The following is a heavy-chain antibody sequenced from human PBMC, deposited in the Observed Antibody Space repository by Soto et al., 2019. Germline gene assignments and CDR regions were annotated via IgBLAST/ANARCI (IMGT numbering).Heavy chain of an antibody. CDR3: ARGPRHCSGGSCYSIDY. V-gene: IGHV3-49*04. CDR1: GFTFGYHG. Sequence: GGSLRLSCTASGFTFGYHGLSWVRQSPGRGLEWVGFIRSKRYGGTTEFAASVKGRFSISRDDSNTIAYLQMNRLQSEDTAVYYCARGPRHCSGGSCYSIDYWGRGTLVTVSS. D-gene: IGHD2-15*01. J-gene: IGHJ4*02. CDR2: IRSKRYGGTT.